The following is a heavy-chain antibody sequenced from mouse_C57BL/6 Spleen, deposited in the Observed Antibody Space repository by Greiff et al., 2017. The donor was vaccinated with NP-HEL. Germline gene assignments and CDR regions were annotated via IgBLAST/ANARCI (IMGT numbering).Heavy chain of an antibody. CDR2: INPNNGGT. J-gene: IGHJ4*01. CDR1: GYTFTDYN. V-gene: IGHV1-18*01. D-gene: IGHD1-1*01. Sequence: EVQLQQPGPELVKPGASVKIPCKASGYTFTDYNMDWVKQSHGKSLEWIGDINPNNGGTNYNQKFKGKATLTVDKSSSTAYMELRSLTSEDTAVYYCARRDYGRGYAMDYWGQGTSVTVSS. CDR3: ARRDYGRGYAMDY.